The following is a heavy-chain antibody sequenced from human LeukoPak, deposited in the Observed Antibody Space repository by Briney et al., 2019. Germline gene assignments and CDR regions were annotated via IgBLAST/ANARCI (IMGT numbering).Heavy chain of an antibody. D-gene: IGHD6-13*01. J-gene: IGHJ4*02. Sequence: PGGSLRLSCAASGFTFCSYGMHWVRQAPGKGLEWVAFIRYDGSNKYYADSVKGRFTISRDNSKNTLYLQMNSLRAGDTAVYYCAKDFMAAAGTAGFDYWGQGTLVTVSS. CDR1: GFTFCSYG. V-gene: IGHV3-30*02. CDR3: AKDFMAAAGTAGFDY. CDR2: IRYDGSNK.